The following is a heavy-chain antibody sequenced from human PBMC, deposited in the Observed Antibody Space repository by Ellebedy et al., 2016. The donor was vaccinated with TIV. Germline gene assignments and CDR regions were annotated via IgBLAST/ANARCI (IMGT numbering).Heavy chain of an antibody. Sequence: ASVKVSCKASGFTFTSFGISWVRQAPGQGLEWMGWISAYNGKTDYAQKLQGRVTMTTDTSTSTAYMDLRSLTSDDTAVYYCARDMVQGMVSRYLWFDYWGQGTLVTVSS. CDR3: ARDMVQGMVSRYLWFDY. V-gene: IGHV1-18*04. CDR1: GFTFTSFG. J-gene: IGHJ4*02. D-gene: IGHD2-8*01. CDR2: ISAYNGKT.